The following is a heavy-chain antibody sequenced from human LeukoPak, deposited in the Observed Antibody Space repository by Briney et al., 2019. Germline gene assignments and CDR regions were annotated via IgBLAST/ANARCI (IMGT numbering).Heavy chain of an antibody. Sequence: GGSLRLSCATSGFIFSNAWMSWVRQAPGKGLEWVGHSESKVDGGTPDYAAPVKGRFIISRDDSRSTLYLQMNSLKTEDTAVYYCTTHRDYSSGFNFDYWGQGALVTVSS. CDR2: SESKVDGGTP. V-gene: IGHV3-15*04. D-gene: IGHD6-19*01. J-gene: IGHJ4*02. CDR1: GFIFSNAW. CDR3: TTHRDYSSGFNFDY.